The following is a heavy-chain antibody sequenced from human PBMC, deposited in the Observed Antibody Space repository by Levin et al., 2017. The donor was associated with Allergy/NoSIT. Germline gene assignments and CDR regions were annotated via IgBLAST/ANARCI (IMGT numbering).Heavy chain of an antibody. CDR3: AREGEWDPTGIFDY. J-gene: IGHJ4*02. CDR2: IKQDGSEK. V-gene: IGHV3-7*01. D-gene: IGHD1-26*01. CDR1: GFTFSSYW. Sequence: SCAASGFTFSSYWMSWVRQAPGKGLEWVANIKQDGSEKYYVDSVKGRFTISRDNAKNSLYLQMNSLRAEDTAVYYCAREGEWDPTGIFDYWGQGTLVTVSS.